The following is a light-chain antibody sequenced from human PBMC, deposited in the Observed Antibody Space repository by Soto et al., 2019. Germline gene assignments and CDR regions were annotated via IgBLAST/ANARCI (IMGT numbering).Light chain of an antibody. J-gene: IGKJ2*01. CDR3: QEYNTFSLT. CDR2: DTS. V-gene: IGKV1-5*01. Sequence: DIQMTQSPSSLSASVGDRVTITCRASQSISSLLAWYQQKPGKAPRLLIYDTSNLESCVPSRFSCRGSGTEFTLTISRLQPDDFSTYYCQEYNTFSLTLGEGT. CDR1: QSISSL.